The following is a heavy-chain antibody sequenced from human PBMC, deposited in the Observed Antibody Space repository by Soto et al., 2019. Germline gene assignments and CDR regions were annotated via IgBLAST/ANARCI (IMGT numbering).Heavy chain of an antibody. Sequence: GGSLRLSCAASGFTFSSYEMNWVRQAPGKGLEWVSYISSSGSTIYYADSVKGRFTISRDNAKNSLYLQMNSLRAEDTAVYYCARSRTTTPFDYWGQGPLLTVSS. V-gene: IGHV3-48*03. D-gene: IGHD1-1*01. CDR1: GFTFSSYE. CDR2: ISSSGSTI. J-gene: IGHJ4*02. CDR3: ARSRTTTPFDY.